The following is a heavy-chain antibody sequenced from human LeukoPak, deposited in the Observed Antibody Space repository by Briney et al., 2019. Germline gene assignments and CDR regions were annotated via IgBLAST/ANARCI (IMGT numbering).Heavy chain of an antibody. CDR3: ARDRLGYCGYGSCLLFDN. D-gene: IGHD2-21*01. J-gene: IGHJ4*02. V-gene: IGHV1-18*01. CDR2: ISADIGKT. CDR1: GYTFVDYG. Sequence: ASVTVSCKASGYTFVDYGISWVRQAPGQGLEGMGWISADIGKTNYAQKFQGRVTMTRDRSTSTGYMELTSLTSDDTAVYYCARDRLGYCGYGSCLLFDNWGQGTLVTASS.